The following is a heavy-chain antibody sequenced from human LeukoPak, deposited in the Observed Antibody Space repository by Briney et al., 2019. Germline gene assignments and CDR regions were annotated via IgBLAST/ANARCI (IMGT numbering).Heavy chain of an antibody. CDR2: ISWNSGSI. D-gene: IGHD3-22*01. J-gene: IGHJ4*02. Sequence: GGSLRLSCAASGFTFDDYAMHWVRQAPGKGLEWVSGISWNSGSIGYADSAKGRFTISRDNAKNSLYLQMNSLRAEDTALYYCAKEMGYYDSSGYSAFDYWGQGTLVTVSS. CDR1: GFTFDDYA. V-gene: IGHV3-9*01. CDR3: AKEMGYYDSSGYSAFDY.